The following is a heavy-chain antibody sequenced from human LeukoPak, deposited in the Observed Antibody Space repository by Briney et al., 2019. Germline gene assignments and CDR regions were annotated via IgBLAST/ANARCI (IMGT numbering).Heavy chain of an antibody. J-gene: IGHJ4*02. CDR1: GFTFSSYS. V-gene: IGHV3-48*04. CDR3: ARADARDGYNLGHLDY. CDR2: ISSSSSTI. Sequence: PGGSLRLSCAASGFTFSSYSMNWVRQAPGKGLEWVSYISSSSSTIYYADSVKGRFTISRDNAKNSLYLQMNSLRAEDTAVYYCARADARDGYNLGHLDYWGQGTLVTVSS. D-gene: IGHD5-24*01.